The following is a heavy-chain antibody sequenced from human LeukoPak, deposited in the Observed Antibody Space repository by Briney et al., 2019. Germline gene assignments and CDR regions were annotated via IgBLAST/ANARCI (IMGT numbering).Heavy chain of an antibody. D-gene: IGHD3-16*02. V-gene: IGHV3-23*01. CDR3: AKSLYGGCDY. CDR1: GFTFSSCW. Sequence: PGGSLRLSCVVSGFTFSSCWMSWVRQAPGKGLEWVSGVNGNGGSTSYADSVKGRFTIFRDNSKNTVYLQMNSLRVEDTAVYYCAKSLYGGCDYWGQGTVVTVSS. J-gene: IGHJ4*02. CDR2: VNGNGGST.